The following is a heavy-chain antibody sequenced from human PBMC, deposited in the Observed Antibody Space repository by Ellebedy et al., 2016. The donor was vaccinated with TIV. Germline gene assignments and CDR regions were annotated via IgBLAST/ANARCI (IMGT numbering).Heavy chain of an antibody. D-gene: IGHD6-19*01. J-gene: IGHJ6*02. V-gene: IGHV4-61*01. CDR1: GGSVSSGSYY. CDR3: ARDDSSGWHYYYGMDV. Sequence: SETLSLXXTVSGGSVSSGSYYWSWIRQPPGKGLEWIGYIYYSGSTNYNPSLKSRVTISVDTSKNQFSLKLSSVTAADTAVYYCARDDSSGWHYYYGMDVWGQGTTVTVSS. CDR2: IYYSGST.